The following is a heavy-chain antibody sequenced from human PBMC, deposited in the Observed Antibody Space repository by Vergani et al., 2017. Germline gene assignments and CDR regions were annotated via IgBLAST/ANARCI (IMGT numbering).Heavy chain of an antibody. CDR2: IYYSGST. Sequence: QVQLQESGPGLVKPTETVSLTCTVSGGSISSGSYYWSWIRQPPGKGLEWIGYIYYSGSTYYNPSLKSRVTISVDTSKNQFSLKLSSVTAADTAVYYCARVRRDDSSGYYYYYGMDVWGQGTTVTVSS. CDR3: ARVRRDDSSGYYYYYGMDV. D-gene: IGHD3-22*01. CDR1: GGSISSGSYY. V-gene: IGHV4-30-4*01. J-gene: IGHJ6*02.